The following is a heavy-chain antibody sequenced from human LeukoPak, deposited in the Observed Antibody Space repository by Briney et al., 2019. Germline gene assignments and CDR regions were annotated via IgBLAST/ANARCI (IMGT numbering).Heavy chain of an antibody. Sequence: AGGSLRLSCAASGFTVSSNYMSWVRQAPGKGLEWVSVIYSGGSTYYADSVKGRFTISRDNSKNTLYLQMNSLRAEDTAVYYCAKATTYYYDSSGYWNDYWGQGTLVTVSS. CDR1: GFTVSSNY. CDR3: AKATTYYYDSSGYWNDY. V-gene: IGHV3-53*01. CDR2: IYSGGST. D-gene: IGHD3-22*01. J-gene: IGHJ4*02.